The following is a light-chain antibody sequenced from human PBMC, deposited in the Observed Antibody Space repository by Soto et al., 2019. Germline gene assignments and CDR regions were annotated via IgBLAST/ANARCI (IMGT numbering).Light chain of an antibody. CDR3: QQYNNWPPYT. V-gene: IGKV3-15*01. CDR1: QSVSSN. CDR2: GVS. Sequence: IVMTQSPATLSVSPGERVTLSCRASQSVSSNLAWYQQKPGQAPRLLIYGVSTRATGIPARFSGSGSGTEFTLTISSLQSEDFAVYHCQQYNNWPPYTFGQGTKLEIK. J-gene: IGKJ2*01.